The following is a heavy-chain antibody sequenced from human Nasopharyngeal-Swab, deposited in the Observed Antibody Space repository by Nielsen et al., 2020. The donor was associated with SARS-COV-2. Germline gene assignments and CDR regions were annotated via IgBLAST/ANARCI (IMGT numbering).Heavy chain of an antibody. D-gene: IGHD2-15*01. CDR2: IKNDGSGT. CDR1: GFTFSSYW. CDR3: ARDFGYCRGGACTYFGMDV. V-gene: IGHV3-74*01. Sequence: GGSLRLSCAASGFTFSSYWMHWVRQVPGKGLAWVSRIKNDGSGTVYADPVEGRFTISRDNAKNTLYLQMNSLRVEDTAVYFCARDFGYCRGGACTYFGMDVWGQGTTVTVSS. J-gene: IGHJ6*02.